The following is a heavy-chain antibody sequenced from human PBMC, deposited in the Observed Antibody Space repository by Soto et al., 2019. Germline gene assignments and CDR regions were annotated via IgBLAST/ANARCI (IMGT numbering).Heavy chain of an antibody. CDR1: GYSFTSYW. CDR3: ARTSAAGKYYYGMDV. J-gene: IGHJ6*02. Sequence: GESLKISCKGSGYSFTSYWIGWVRRMPWKGLEWMGIIYPGDSDTRYSPSFQGQVTISADKSISTAYLQWSSLKASDTAMYYCARTSAAGKYYYGMDVWGQGTTVTVSS. V-gene: IGHV5-51*01. CDR2: IYPGDSDT. D-gene: IGHD6-13*01.